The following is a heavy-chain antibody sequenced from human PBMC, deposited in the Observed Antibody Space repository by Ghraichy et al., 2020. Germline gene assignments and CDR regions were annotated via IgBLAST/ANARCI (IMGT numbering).Heavy chain of an antibody. V-gene: IGHV3-74*01. Sequence: GGSLRLSCAASGFTVRDYWMHWVRQAPGEGLVWVSRVNSDGAIADYADSVRGRFTISRDNAKNTVFLQLNSLTVEDTAVYYCGRAEVSTLYAFDIWGQGTVVTVSS. CDR1: GFTVRDYW. D-gene: IGHD2/OR15-2a*01. CDR3: GRAEVSTLYAFDI. J-gene: IGHJ3*02. CDR2: VNSDGAIA.